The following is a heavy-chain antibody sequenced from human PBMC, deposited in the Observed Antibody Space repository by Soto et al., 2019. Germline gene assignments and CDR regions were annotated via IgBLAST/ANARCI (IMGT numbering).Heavy chain of an antibody. J-gene: IGHJ4*02. CDR2: ISYDGSNK. D-gene: IGHD6-13*01. Sequence: PGGSLRLSCAASGFTFSSYAMHWVRQAPGKGLEWVAVISYDGSNKYYADSVKGRFTISRDNSKNTLYLQMNSLRAEDTAVYYCARESLAAALDYWGQGTLVTVSS. V-gene: IGHV3-30-3*01. CDR3: ARESLAAALDY. CDR1: GFTFSSYA.